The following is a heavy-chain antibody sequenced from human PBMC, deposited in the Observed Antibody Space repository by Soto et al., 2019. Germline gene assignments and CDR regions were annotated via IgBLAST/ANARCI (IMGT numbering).Heavy chain of an antibody. CDR3: ARVLTYHGAHFDY. D-gene: IGHD2-2*01. Sequence: GGSLNLSWASPGFTISSYSMNLVRQAPGKGLEWVSSISSSSSYIYYADSVKGRFTISRDNAKNSLYLQMNSLRAEDTAVYYCARVLTYHGAHFDYWGQGTLVTVS. CDR2: ISSSSSYI. V-gene: IGHV3-21*01. J-gene: IGHJ4*02. CDR1: GFTISSYS.